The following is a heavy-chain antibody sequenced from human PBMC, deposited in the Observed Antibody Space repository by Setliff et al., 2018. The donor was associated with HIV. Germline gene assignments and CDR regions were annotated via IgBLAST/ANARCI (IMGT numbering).Heavy chain of an antibody. Sequence: TSETLSLTCSVSGGSVSSSSHYWGWIRQPPGKGLEWIGSIYYSGGTFYQPSLSGRVTISVDSSKNQFFLSLTSVTAADTAVYYCTRREYTWGQGKLVTVSS. CDR2: IYYSGGT. CDR1: GGSVSSSSHY. CDR3: TRREYT. D-gene: IGHD6-6*01. V-gene: IGHV4-39*01. J-gene: IGHJ4*02.